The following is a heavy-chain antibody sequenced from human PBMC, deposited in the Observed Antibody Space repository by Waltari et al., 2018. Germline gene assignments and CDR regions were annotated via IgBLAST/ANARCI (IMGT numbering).Heavy chain of an antibody. CDR3: AHSPPTNYPFSS. CDR2: IYWNNDL. CDR1: GFPLSTSEVN. J-gene: IGHJ5*02. V-gene: IGHV2-5*01. D-gene: IGHD1-7*01. Sequence: QITLKESGPTLVNPTQTLTLTCTFTGFPLSTSEVNVGWIRQPTGKALEWLAFIYWNNDLRYSPSLKSRLTITKDTSKNQVVLTMTNMDPVDTAPSYCAHSPPTNYPFSSWGQGTLVTVSS.